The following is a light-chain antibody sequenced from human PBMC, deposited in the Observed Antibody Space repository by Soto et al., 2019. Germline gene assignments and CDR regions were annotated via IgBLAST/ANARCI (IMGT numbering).Light chain of an antibody. CDR1: QSVSSN. V-gene: IGKV3-15*01. CDR3: QQYNNWPQT. Sequence: EIVMTQSPATLYVSLGERATLSCRASQSVSSNLDWYQQKPGQAPRLLIYGASTRATGIPASFSGSGSGTEFTLTISSLQSEDFAVYYCQQYNNWPQTFGQGTKVEIK. CDR2: GAS. J-gene: IGKJ1*01.